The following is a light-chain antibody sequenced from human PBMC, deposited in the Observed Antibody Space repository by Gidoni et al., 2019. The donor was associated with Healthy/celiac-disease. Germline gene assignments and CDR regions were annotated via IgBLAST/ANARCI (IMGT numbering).Light chain of an antibody. CDR1: QRISSY. V-gene: IGKV1-39*01. Sequence: DLQMTQSPSSLSASVGDRVTITCRASQRISSYLNWYQQKPGKAPKRLIYASSSLQSGVPSRFSGSGSGTDFTLTISSLQPEDFATYYCQQSYSTPLTFGGGTKVEIK. J-gene: IGKJ4*01. CDR3: QQSYSTPLT. CDR2: ASS.